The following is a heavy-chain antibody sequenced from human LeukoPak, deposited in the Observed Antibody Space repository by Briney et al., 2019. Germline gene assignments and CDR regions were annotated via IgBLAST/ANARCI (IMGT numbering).Heavy chain of an antibody. CDR2: VSGSGVTT. CDR3: AKDRGPFDY. CDR1: GFTFSSYA. J-gene: IGHJ4*02. V-gene: IGHV3-23*01. D-gene: IGHD3/OR15-3a*01. Sequence: PGGSLRLSCAASGFTFSSYALNWVRQAPEKGLEWVSAVSGSGVTTYYADSVKGRFTISRDNSKDTLYLQMNSLRAEDTAVYYCAKDRGPFDYWGQGTLVTVSS.